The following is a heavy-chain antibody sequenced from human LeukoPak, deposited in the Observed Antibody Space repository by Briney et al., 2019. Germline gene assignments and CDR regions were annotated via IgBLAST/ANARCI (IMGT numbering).Heavy chain of an antibody. J-gene: IGHJ4*02. V-gene: IGHV3-23*01. Sequence: GGSLRLSCAASGFTFGSYAMSWVRQAPGKGLEWVSAISGSGGSTYYADSVKGRFTISRDNSKNTLYLQMNSLRAEDTAVYYCAKDLDDYGDQPPPYYFDYWGQGTLVTVSS. CDR1: GFTFGSYA. CDR2: ISGSGGST. D-gene: IGHD4-17*01. CDR3: AKDLDDYGDQPPPYYFDY.